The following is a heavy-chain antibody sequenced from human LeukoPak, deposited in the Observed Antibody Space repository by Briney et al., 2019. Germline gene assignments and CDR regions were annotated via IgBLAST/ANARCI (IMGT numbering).Heavy chain of an antibody. D-gene: IGHD3-16*01. CDR2: INPKNGGT. CDR3: ARDRVGHAFDI. CDR1: GYTFTSYG. V-gene: IGHV1-2*02. J-gene: IGHJ3*02. Sequence: ASVKVSCKASGYTFTSYGISWVRQAPGQGLEWMGWINPKNGGTTYAQMFQGRVTMTRDTSISTAYMELSRLTSDDTAMYFCARDRVGHAFDIWGQGTMVTVSS.